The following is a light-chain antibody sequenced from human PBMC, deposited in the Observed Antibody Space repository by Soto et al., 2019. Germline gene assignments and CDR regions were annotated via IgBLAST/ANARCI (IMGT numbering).Light chain of an antibody. CDR2: GAS. V-gene: IGKV3D-15*01. CDR1: QSVSSN. Sequence: EIVMTQSPATLSVSRGERATLSCRASQSVSSNLGWYQQKPGQSPRLLIYGASTRATGIPVRFSGSGSGTESTLTISSLQSEDFAIYYCQQYDNWPLTFGRRTKVDI. J-gene: IGKJ4*01. CDR3: QQYDNWPLT.